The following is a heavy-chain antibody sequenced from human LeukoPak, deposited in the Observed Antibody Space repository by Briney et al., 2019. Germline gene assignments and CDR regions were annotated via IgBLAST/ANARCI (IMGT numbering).Heavy chain of an antibody. D-gene: IGHD3-10*01. V-gene: IGHV1-2*02. CDR2: IHPNGYS. CDR3: AIECCFDGNIYSKGFEY. J-gene: IGHJ4*02. Sequence: ASVKVSCKTSGYIFTGYYLHWLRQAPGLGLEWLGCIHPNGYSEPAPIFRGRVTMTRDTSLSTAYMDLSTLKSDDTAVYYCAIECCFDGNIYSKGFEYWGLGTVVTVSS. CDR1: GYIFTGYY.